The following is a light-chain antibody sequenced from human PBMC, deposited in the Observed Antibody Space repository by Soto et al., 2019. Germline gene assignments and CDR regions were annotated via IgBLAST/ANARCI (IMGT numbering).Light chain of an antibody. CDR2: AAS. CDR3: HRPKWA. V-gene: IGKV1-9*01. CDR1: QDISGY. Sequence: IQLTQSPSSLSASVGDRVTITCRASQDISGYVAWYQQRPGRATQLLIYAASALQTGVPSRFSCSGSGTDFTLTMASLQPEDFDAYYCHRPKWAFGQGATVDI. J-gene: IGKJ1*01.